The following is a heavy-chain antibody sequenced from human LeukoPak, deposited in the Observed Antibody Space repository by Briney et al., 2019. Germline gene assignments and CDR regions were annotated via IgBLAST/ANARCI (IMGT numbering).Heavy chain of an antibody. CDR1: GGSFSGYY. J-gene: IGHJ4*02. CDR2: INHSGST. Sequence: SETLSLTCAVYGGSFSGYYGSWIRQPPGKGLEWIGEINHSGSTNYNPSLKSRVTISVDTSKNQFSLKLSSVTAADTAVYYCARGSLRWYDYWGQGTLVTVSS. D-gene: IGHD4-23*01. V-gene: IGHV4-34*01. CDR3: ARGSLRWYDY.